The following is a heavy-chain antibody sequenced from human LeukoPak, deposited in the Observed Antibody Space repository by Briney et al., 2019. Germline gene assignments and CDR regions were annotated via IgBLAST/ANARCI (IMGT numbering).Heavy chain of an antibody. J-gene: IGHJ3*02. Sequence: GSLRLSCAASGFTFSSYEMNWVRQAPGKGLEWVSYISSSGSTIYYADSVKGRFTISRDNAKNSLYLQMNSLRAEDTAVYYCARDWLGYCSSTSCPESSAFDIWGQGTMVTVSS. CDR2: ISSSGSTI. V-gene: IGHV3-48*03. CDR3: ARDWLGYCSSTSCPESSAFDI. D-gene: IGHD2-2*01. CDR1: GFTFSSYE.